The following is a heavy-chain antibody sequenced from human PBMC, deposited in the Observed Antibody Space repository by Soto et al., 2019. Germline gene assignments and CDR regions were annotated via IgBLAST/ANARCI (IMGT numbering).Heavy chain of an antibody. CDR2: IHHSGST. D-gene: IGHD3-9*01. J-gene: IGHJ6*02. CDR1: DGSVSSSSYS. V-gene: IGHV4-61*01. Sequence: PSETLSLTCTVSDGSVSSSSYSWSWIRQPPGKGLEWIGHIHHSGSTKYNPSLESRVTISADTSKNQLSLRLKSVTAADTAVYYCARDRDILDSPPRSPHFYYAMDVWGQGTKVTVSS. CDR3: ARDRDILDSPPRSPHFYYAMDV.